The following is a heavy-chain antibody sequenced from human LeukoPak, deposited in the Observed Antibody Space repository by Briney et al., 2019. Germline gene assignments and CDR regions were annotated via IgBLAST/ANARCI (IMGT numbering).Heavy chain of an antibody. J-gene: IGHJ4*02. CDR2: INPNSGGT. CDR1: GYTFTGYY. CDR3: ARDREAVAGTHFDY. V-gene: IGHV1-2*02. Sequence: GASVKVSCMASGYTFTGYYMHWVRQAPGQGLEWMGWINPNSGGTNYAQKFQGRVTMTRDTSISTAYMELSRLRSDDTAVYYCARDREAVAGTHFDYWGQGTLVTVSS. D-gene: IGHD6-19*01.